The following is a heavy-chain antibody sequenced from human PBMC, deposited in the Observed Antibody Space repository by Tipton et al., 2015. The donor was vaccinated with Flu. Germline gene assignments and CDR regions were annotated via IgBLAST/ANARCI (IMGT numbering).Heavy chain of an antibody. CDR1: GFTFSDYY. J-gene: IGHJ4*02. D-gene: IGHD4-11*01. Sequence: GSLRLSCAASGFTFSDYYMSWIRQAPGKGLEWASYISSSGSTIYYADSVKGRFTISRDNAKNSLYLQMNSLRAEDTAVYYCARESYSNYYFDYWGQGTLVTVSS. CDR3: ARESYSNYYFDY. CDR2: ISSSGSTI. V-gene: IGHV3-11*01.